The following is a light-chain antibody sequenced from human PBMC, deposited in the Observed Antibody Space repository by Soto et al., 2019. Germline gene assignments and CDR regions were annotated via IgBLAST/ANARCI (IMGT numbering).Light chain of an antibody. V-gene: IGLV2-11*01. CDR2: DVI. CDR3: CSYAGSYWV. J-gene: IGLJ3*02. Sequence: QSALTQPRSVSGSPGQSVTISCTGTNSDVGGYNYVSWYQQHPGKAPKLMIYDVIERPSGVPDRFSGSKSGNTASLTISGLQAEDEADYYCCSYAGSYWVFGGGTKLTVL. CDR1: NSDVGGYNY.